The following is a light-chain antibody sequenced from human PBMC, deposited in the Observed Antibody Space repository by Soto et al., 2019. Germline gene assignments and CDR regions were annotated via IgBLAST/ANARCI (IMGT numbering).Light chain of an antibody. CDR1: ENIKNR. J-gene: IGKJ4*01. V-gene: IGKV3-15*01. CDR2: DAF. CDR3: QQYDDWPLT. Sequence: EKVMTQSPATLSVSPGERATLSCRASENIKNRLAGYQQKPGQGPRLLIYDAFTRATDIPARFSGSASGTEFTLTTSSLQSEDSAFYYCQQYDDWPLTLGGGTKVEIK.